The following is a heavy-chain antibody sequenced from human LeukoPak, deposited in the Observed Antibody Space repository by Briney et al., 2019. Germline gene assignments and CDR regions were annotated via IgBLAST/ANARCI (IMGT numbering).Heavy chain of an antibody. CDR1: GGSISSSSYY. CDR3: ASASVAALDY. J-gene: IGHJ4*02. D-gene: IGHD6-13*01. Sequence: SETLSLTCTVSGGSISSSSYYWGWIRQPPGKGLEWIGSIYYSGSTYYNPSLKSRVTISVDTSKNQFSLKLSSVTAEDTAVYYCASASVAALDYWGQGTLVTVSS. CDR2: IYYSGST. V-gene: IGHV4-39*01.